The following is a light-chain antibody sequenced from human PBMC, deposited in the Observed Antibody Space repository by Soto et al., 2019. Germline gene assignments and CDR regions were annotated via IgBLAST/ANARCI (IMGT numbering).Light chain of an antibody. J-gene: IGKJ2*01. V-gene: IGKV3-15*01. CDR2: GAS. CDR1: QSVSSN. CDR3: QQYNNWPYT. Sequence: EIVMTQSPATLSVSPGERATLSCRASQSVSSNLAWYLQKPGQAPRLLIYGASTRATGIPARFSGSGSGTEFTLTISSLQSEDFTVDYCQQYNNWPYTFGKGTKLEIK.